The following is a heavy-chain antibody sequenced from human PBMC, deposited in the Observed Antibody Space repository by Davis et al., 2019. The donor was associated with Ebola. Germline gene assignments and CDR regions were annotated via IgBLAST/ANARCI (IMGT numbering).Heavy chain of an antibody. Sequence: ASVKVSCKASGYTFTDYPIHWVRQAPGQRLEWMGWISPNSGDTNYAQMFQGRITMTRDTSFSTTYMQLSGLRPDDTAIYYCARNGGGSWPKFDYWGRGSLVTVSS. CDR2: ISPNSGDT. D-gene: IGHD6-13*01. J-gene: IGHJ4*02. CDR3: ARNGGGSWPKFDY. CDR1: GYTFTDYP. V-gene: IGHV1-2*02.